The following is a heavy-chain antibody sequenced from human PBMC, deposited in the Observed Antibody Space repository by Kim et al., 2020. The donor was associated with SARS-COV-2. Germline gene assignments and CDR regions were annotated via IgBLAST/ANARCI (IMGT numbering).Heavy chain of an antibody. CDR3: ARAPPDYDILAETDY. D-gene: IGHD3-9*01. Sequence: DSVKGRFTISRDNAKNSLYLQMNSLRAEDTAVYYCARAPPDYDILAETDYWGQGTLVTVSS. J-gene: IGHJ4*02. V-gene: IGHV3-21*01.